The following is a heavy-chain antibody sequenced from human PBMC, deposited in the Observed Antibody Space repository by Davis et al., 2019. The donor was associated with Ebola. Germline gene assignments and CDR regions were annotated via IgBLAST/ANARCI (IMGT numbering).Heavy chain of an antibody. J-gene: IGHJ6*02. CDR3: AIGFSRYYYYGMDV. CDR1: GFTFGDYA. CDR2: ISYDGSNK. V-gene: IGHV3-30-3*01. Sequence: GESLKISCTASGFTFGDYAMHWVRQAPGKGLEWVAVISYDGSNKYYADSVKGRFTISRDNSKNTLYLQMNSLRAEDTAVYYCAIGFSRYYYYGMDVWGQGTTVTVSS. D-gene: IGHD5-12*01.